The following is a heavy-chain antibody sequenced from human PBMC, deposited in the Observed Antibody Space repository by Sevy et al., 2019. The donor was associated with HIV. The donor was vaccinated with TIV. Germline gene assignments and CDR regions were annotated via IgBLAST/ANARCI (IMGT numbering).Heavy chain of an antibody. CDR1: GGTFSSYA. CDR2: IIPIFGTA. CDR3: ARGPQGVRTGWFDP. J-gene: IGHJ5*02. V-gene: IGHV1-69*06. D-gene: IGHD3-16*01. Sequence: ASVKVSCKASGGTFSSYAISWVRQAPGQGLEWMGGIIPIFGTANYAQKFQGRVTITADKSTSTAYMELSSLGSEDTAVYYCARGPQGVRTGWFDPWGQGTLVTVSS.